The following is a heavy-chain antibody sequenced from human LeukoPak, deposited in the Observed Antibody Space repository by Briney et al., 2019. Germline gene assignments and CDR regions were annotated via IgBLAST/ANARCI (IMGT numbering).Heavy chain of an antibody. Sequence: ASVKVSCKASGYTFTGYYMHWVRQAPGQGLEWMGWINPNSGNTGYAQKFQGRVTITRDTSITTAYMELSSLRSEDTAVYYCARDYYASGSYYRWAFDIWGQGTMVTVSS. J-gene: IGHJ3*02. CDR3: ARDYYASGSYYRWAFDI. V-gene: IGHV1-8*03. CDR1: GYTFTGYY. D-gene: IGHD3-10*01. CDR2: INPNSGNT.